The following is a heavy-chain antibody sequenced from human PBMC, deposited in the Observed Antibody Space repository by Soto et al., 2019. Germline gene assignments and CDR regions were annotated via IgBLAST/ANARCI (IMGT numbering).Heavy chain of an antibody. CDR2: INAGNGNT. Sequence: QVHLVQSGAEVRRPGASVKVSCKTSGYTFSTYAMHWVRQAPGQRLEWMGWINAGNGNTKYSQNFEGRVTITRDTSASTVYMELNSLRSEDTAVYYCARDQQLRNWFDPWGQGTLVTVSS. V-gene: IGHV1-3*01. D-gene: IGHD6-13*01. CDR1: GYTFSTYA. CDR3: ARDQQLRNWFDP. J-gene: IGHJ5*02.